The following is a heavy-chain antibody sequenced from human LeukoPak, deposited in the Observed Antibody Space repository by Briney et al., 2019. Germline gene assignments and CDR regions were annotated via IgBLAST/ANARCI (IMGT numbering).Heavy chain of an antibody. CDR3: AREVGGWFSNGLDY. J-gene: IGHJ4*02. Sequence: GASVKVSCKASGYTFTVYYMHWVRQAPGQGLEWMGWINPNSGGTNYAQKFQGRVTMTRDTSISTAYMELSRLRSDDTAVYYCAREVGGWFSNGLDYWGQGTLVTVSS. CDR1: GYTFTVYY. CDR2: INPNSGGT. V-gene: IGHV1-2*02. D-gene: IGHD6-19*01.